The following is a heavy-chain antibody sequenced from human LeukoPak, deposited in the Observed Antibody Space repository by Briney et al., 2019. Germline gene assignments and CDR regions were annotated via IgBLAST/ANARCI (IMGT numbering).Heavy chain of an antibody. V-gene: IGHV3-30-3*01. CDR3: AKVLWQQRSIDY. Sequence: GGSLRLSCAASGFTFSSYAMHWVRQAPGKGLEWVAVISYDGSNKYYADSVKGRFTISRDNSKNTLYLQMNSLRAEDTAVYYCAKVLWQQRSIDYWGQGTLVTVSS. J-gene: IGHJ4*02. CDR2: ISYDGSNK. CDR1: GFTFSSYA. D-gene: IGHD6-13*01.